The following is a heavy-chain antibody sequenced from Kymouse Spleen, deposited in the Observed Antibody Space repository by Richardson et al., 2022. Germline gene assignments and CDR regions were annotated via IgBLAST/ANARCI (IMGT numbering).Heavy chain of an antibody. V-gene: IGHV1-18*01. CDR3: ARDKIAAAGTWENYYYYYGMDV. J-gene: IGHJ6*02. Sequence: QVQLVQSGAEVKKPGASVKVSCKASGYTFTSYGISWVRQAPGQGLEWMGWISAYNGNTNYAQKLQGRVTMTTDTSTSTAYMELRSLRSDDTAVYYCARDKIAAAGTWENYYYYYGMDVWGQGTTVTVSS. CDR1: GYTFTSYG. CDR2: ISAYNGNT. D-gene: IGHD6-13*01.